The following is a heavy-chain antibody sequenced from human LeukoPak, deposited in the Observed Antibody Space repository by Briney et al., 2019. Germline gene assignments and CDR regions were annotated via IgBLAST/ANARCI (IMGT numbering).Heavy chain of an antibody. Sequence: KPSETLSLTCAVYGGSFSGYYWSWIRQPPGKGLEWIGEINHSGSTNYNPSLKSRVNISVDTSKNQFSLKLSSVTAADTAVYYCARLTVAGGWFDPWGQGTLVTVSS. V-gene: IGHV4-34*01. CDR3: ARLTVAGGWFDP. D-gene: IGHD6-19*01. CDR1: GGSFSGYY. J-gene: IGHJ5*02. CDR2: INHSGST.